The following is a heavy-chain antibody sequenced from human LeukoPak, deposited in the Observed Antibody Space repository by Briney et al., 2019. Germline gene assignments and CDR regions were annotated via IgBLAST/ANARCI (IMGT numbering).Heavy chain of an antibody. CDR1: GGSFSGYY. J-gene: IGHJ6*03. V-gene: IGHV4-34*01. CDR2: INHSGST. Sequence: SETLSLTCAVYGGSFSGYYWSWIRQPPGKGLEWIGEINHSGSTNYNPSLKSRVTISVDTSKSQFSLKLSSVTAADTAVYYCARADIVATIDYYYYYMDVWGKGTTVTVSS. CDR3: ARADIVATIDYYYYYMDV. D-gene: IGHD5-12*01.